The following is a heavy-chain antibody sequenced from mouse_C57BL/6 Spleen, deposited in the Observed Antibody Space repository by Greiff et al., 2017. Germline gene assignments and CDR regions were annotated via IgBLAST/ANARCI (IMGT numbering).Heavy chain of an antibody. CDR2: ISDGGSYT. CDR1: GFTFSSYA. Sequence: VQLKQSGGGLVKPGGSLKLSCAASGFTFSSYAMSWVRQTPEKRLEWVATISDGGSYTYYPDNVKGRFTISRDNAKNNLYLQMSHLKSEDTAMYYCARDRGTTVVNYFDYWGQGTTLTVSS. V-gene: IGHV5-4*01. D-gene: IGHD1-1*01. J-gene: IGHJ2*01. CDR3: ARDRGTTVVNYFDY.